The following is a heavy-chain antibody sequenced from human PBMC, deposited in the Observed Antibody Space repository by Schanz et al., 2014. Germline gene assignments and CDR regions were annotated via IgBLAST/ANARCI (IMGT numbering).Heavy chain of an antibody. Sequence: EVQMLESGGGLVQPGGSLRLSCVASGFTFRRYGMHWVRQAPGKGLEWISSMYINSGSTQYADSVKGRFIISRDSSKNTLFLQMNSLRADDTAVYYCAKELYSGSHYGWFDLWGQGTLVTVAS. CDR1: GFTFRRYG. CDR3: AKELYSGSHYGWFDL. CDR2: MYINSGST. V-gene: IGHV3-23*01. D-gene: IGHD1-26*01. J-gene: IGHJ5*02.